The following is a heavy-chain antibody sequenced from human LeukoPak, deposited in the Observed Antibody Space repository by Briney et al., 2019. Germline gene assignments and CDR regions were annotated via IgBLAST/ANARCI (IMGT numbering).Heavy chain of an antibody. CDR1: GFTFSSYA. D-gene: IGHD6-13*01. CDR2: ISYDGSNK. J-gene: IGHJ4*02. CDR3: ARAPASSSWVFDY. Sequence: GGSLRLSCAASGFTFSSYAMHWVRQAPGKGLEWVAVISYDGSNKYYADSVKGRFTISRDNSKNTLYLQMNSLRAEDTAVYYCARAPASSSWVFDYWGQGTLVTVSS. V-gene: IGHV3-30*01.